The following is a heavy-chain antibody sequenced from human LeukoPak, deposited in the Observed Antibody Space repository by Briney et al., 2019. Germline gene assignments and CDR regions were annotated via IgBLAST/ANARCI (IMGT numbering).Heavy chain of an antibody. CDR1: GFTFDDYA. CDR2: ISWDSGSV. D-gene: IGHD1-26*01. V-gene: IGHV3-9*01. CDR3: AKGSSGFPDYGMDV. Sequence: PGRSLRLSCAASGFTFDDYAMHWVRQAPGKGLEWVSGISWDSGSVGYADSMKGRSTISRDNAKNSLYLQMNSLRAEDTALYYCAKGSSGFPDYGMDVWGQGTTVTVSS. J-gene: IGHJ6*02.